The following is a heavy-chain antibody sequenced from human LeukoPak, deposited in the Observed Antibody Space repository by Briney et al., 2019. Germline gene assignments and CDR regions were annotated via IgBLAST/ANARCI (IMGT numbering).Heavy chain of an antibody. CDR3: ARRQGCSSTSCPPDY. CDR1: GYSFGYIFTTYW. D-gene: IGHD2-2*01. CDR2: IYPGDSDT. V-gene: IGHV5-51*01. J-gene: IGHJ4*02. Sequence: GESLKISCQGSGYSFGYIFTTYWIGWVRQMPGKGLEWMGIIYPGDSDTRYSPSFQGQVTMSADKSINTAYLQWSSLKASDTAMYYCARRQGCSSTSCPPDYWGQGTLVTVSS.